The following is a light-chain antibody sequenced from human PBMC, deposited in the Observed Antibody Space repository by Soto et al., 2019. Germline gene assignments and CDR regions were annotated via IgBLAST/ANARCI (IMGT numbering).Light chain of an antibody. J-gene: IGKJ5*01. CDR1: QSISFW. CDR3: QQYYNFPT. Sequence: DIQMTHSPSTLSASVGDIVTITCRASQSISFWLAWYQQKPGKAPKVLIYDASSLESGVPSRFSGSRSGTEFTLTISSLQPDDFATYYCQQYYNFPTFGQGTRLEIK. V-gene: IGKV1-5*01. CDR2: DAS.